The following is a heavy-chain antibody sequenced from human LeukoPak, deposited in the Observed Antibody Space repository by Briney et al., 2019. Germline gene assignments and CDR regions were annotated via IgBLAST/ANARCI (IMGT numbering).Heavy chain of an antibody. CDR1: GYTFTSYA. D-gene: IGHD3-22*01. Sequence: GASVKVSCKASGYTFTSYAMHWVRQAPGQRLEWMGWINAGNGNTKYSQEFQGRVTMTTDTSTSTAYMELRSLRSDDTAVYYCARDLTHRRNYDSSGYQIVPAFWGQGTLVTVSP. CDR2: INAGNGNT. CDR3: ARDLTHRRNYDSSGYQIVPAF. J-gene: IGHJ4*02. V-gene: IGHV1-3*01.